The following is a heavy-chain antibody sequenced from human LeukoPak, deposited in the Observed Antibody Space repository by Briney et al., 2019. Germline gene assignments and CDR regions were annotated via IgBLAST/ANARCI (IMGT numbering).Heavy chain of an antibody. J-gene: IGHJ4*02. CDR2: INHSGST. D-gene: IGHD6-13*01. Sequence: SETLSLTCAVYGGSFSGYYWSWIRQPPGKGLEWIGEINHSGSTNYNPSLKSRVTISVDTSKNQFSLKLSSVTAADTAVYYCARGAGIADYWGQGTLVTVSS. CDR3: ARGAGIADY. V-gene: IGHV4-34*01. CDR1: GGSFSGYY.